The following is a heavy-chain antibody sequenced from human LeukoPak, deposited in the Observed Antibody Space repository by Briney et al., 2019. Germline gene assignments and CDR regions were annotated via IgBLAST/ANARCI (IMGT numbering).Heavy chain of an antibody. CDR3: ARESGVTMVRGGQNWFDP. CDR1: GVSISSGSDY. CDR2: ISTSVST. V-gene: IGHV4-61*02. D-gene: IGHD3-10*01. Sequence: SETLSLTCTLSGVSISSGSDYSRCRRHPAGEGLEWGGRISTSVSTNSTPSLKSRVPLSVDTSKNQFSLKLSSVTAADTAVYYCARESGVTMVRGGQNWFDPWGQGTLVTVSS. J-gene: IGHJ5*02.